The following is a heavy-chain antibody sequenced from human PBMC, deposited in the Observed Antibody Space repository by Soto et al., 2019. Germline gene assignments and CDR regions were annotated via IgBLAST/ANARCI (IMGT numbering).Heavy chain of an antibody. Sequence: SETLSLTCTVSGDSFKSGSYSWSWIRQPPGKGLEWIGYVYHTGRTSYNPSLKSRVSISMDTSKNQFSLNLDSVTAADTAVYFCARDFAYFDSWGQGTMVTVYS. J-gene: IGHJ4*02. CDR3: ARDFAYFDS. V-gene: IGHV4-61*01. CDR1: GDSFKSGSYS. CDR2: VYHTGRT. D-gene: IGHD3-3*01.